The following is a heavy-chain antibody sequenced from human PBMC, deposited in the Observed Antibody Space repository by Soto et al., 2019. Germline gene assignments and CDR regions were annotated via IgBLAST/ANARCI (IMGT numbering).Heavy chain of an antibody. Sequence: QVQLQQWGAGLLKPSETLSLTCAVYGGSFSGYYWSWIRQPPGKGLEWIGEINHSGSTNYNPSLNSRVTISVDTSKNQFSLKLSSVTAADTAVYYCARAAPRFCSGGSCYSGRDSWGQGTLVTVSS. CDR2: INHSGST. CDR1: GGSFSGYY. V-gene: IGHV4-34*01. J-gene: IGHJ4*02. CDR3: ARAAPRFCSGGSCYSGRDS. D-gene: IGHD2-15*01.